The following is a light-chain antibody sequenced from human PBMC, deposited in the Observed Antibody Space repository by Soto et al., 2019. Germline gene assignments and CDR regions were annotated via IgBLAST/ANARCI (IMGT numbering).Light chain of an antibody. Sequence: DIQMTQSPSSLSASVGDRVTITCRASQGISNYLAWYQQKPGKVPKLLIYAASTLQSAVPSRFSGSGSGTDFTLAISSLQPEDVASYYCQKYNCAPWTFGQGTKVEIK. CDR2: AAS. CDR3: QKYNCAPWT. J-gene: IGKJ1*01. CDR1: QGISNY. V-gene: IGKV1-27*01.